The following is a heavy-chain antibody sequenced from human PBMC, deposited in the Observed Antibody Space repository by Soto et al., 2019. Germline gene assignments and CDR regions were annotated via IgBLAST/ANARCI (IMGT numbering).Heavy chain of an antibody. CDR2: ISGSGGST. CDR3: AKMRITMIVVVITYYFDY. V-gene: IGHV3-23*01. J-gene: IGHJ4*02. Sequence: PGGSLRLSCAASGFTFSNAWMSWVRQAPGKGLEWVSAISGSGGSTYYADSVKGRFTISRDNSKNTLYLQMNSLRAEDTAVYYCAKMRITMIVVVITYYFDYWGQGTLVTVSS. D-gene: IGHD3-22*01. CDR1: GFTFSNAW.